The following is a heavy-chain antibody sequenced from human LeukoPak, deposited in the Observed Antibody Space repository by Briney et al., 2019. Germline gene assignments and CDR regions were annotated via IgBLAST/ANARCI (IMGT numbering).Heavy chain of an antibody. J-gene: IGHJ4*02. CDR3: AKSMSGPNDY. V-gene: IGHV3-74*01. CDR2: ITPDGSGT. Sequence: GGSLRLSCAASGFTFSASWIHWVRQAPGKGLVWVSRITPDGSGTDYADSVKGRFTISRDNAKNTLYLQMNSLRVEDTAVYYCAKSMSGPNDYWGQGTLVTVSS. CDR1: GFTFSASW. D-gene: IGHD3-3*01.